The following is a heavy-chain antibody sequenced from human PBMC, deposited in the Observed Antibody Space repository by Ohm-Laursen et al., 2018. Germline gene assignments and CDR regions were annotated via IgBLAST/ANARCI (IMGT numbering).Heavy chain of an antibody. Sequence: SLRLSCSASGFTFGDYAMSWFRQAPGKGLEWIGFIKSKVYGETTEYAASVKGRFTISRDDSKSIAYLQMNSLKTEDTAVYYCTRGGYSFQYWGQGTLVTVSS. D-gene: IGHD5-18*01. V-gene: IGHV3-49*03. J-gene: IGHJ4*02. CDR2: IKSKVYGETT. CDR3: TRGGYSFQY. CDR1: GFTFGDYA.